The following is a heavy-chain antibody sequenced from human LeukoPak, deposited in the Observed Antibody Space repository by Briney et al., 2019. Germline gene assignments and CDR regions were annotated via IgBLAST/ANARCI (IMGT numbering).Heavy chain of an antibody. CDR1: GGSISSGGYY. J-gene: IGHJ1*01. V-gene: IGHV4-31*03. D-gene: IGHD5-18*01. Sequence: PSETLSLTCTVSGGSISSGGYYWSWIRQHPGKGLEWIGYIYYSGSTYYNPSLKSRVTISVDTSKNQFSLKLSSVTAADTAVYYCAPAPRGYSYGPVFQHWGQGTLVTVSS. CDR2: IYYSGST. CDR3: APAPRGYSYGPVFQH.